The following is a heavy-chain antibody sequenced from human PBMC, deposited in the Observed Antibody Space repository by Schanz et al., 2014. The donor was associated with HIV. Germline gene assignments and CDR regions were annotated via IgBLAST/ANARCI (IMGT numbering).Heavy chain of an antibody. J-gene: IGHJ6*02. D-gene: IGHD3-16*01. Sequence: VQLLESGGALVEPGGSLRLSCAASGFTFKDYGMTWVRQAPGKGLEWVTVISNDGSNKYYTDSVKGRFTISRDNSKNTVYLQMNSLRPEDTAVYYCARMEQLIIGYYYGMDVWGQGTTVTVSS. V-gene: IGHV3-30*03. CDR2: ISNDGSNK. CDR1: GFTFKDYG. CDR3: ARMEQLIIGYYYGMDV.